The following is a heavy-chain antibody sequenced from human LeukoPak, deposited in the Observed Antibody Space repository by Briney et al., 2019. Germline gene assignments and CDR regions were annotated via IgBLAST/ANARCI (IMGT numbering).Heavy chain of an antibody. CDR3: ARTSPGGWFFFDY. V-gene: IGHV3-30*03. J-gene: IGHJ4*02. D-gene: IGHD6-19*01. CDR2: ISYDGSNK. CDR1: GFTFSSYG. Sequence: GRSLRLSCAASGFTFSSYGMHWVRQAPGKGLEWVAVISYDGSNKYYADSVKDRFTISRDNSKNTLYLQMNSLRAEDTAVYYCARTSPGGWFFFDYWGQGTLVTVSS.